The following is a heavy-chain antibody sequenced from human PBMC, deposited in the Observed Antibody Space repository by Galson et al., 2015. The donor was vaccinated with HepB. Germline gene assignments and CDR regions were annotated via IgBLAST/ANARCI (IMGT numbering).Heavy chain of an antibody. CDR2: ISSSSYI. CDR1: GFTFSTYS. CDR3: ATEGVSASGWYH. D-gene: IGHD6-19*01. V-gene: IGHV3-21*01. J-gene: IGHJ5*02. Sequence: SLRLSCAASGFTFSTYSMNWVRQAPGKGLEWVSSISSSSYIYYADSVKGRFTISRDNAKNSLYLQMNSLRAEDTAVYYCATEGVSASGWYHWGQGTLITVSS.